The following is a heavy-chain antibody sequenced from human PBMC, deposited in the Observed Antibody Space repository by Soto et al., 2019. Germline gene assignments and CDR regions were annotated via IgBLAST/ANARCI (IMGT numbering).Heavy chain of an antibody. J-gene: IGHJ4*02. CDR2: FDPEGGEA. CDR3: AKDRDSSGWLNSRYFDY. V-gene: IGHV1-24*01. CDR1: VHTDPEVS. D-gene: IGHD6-19*01. Sequence: GNMSCRISVHTDPEVSILWVRQATGQGLEWMGGFDPEGGEAIYAQKWHGRVTVTEDTVTDTLYLQMNSLRAEDTAVYYCAKDRDSSGWLNSRYFDYWGQGTLVNVSA.